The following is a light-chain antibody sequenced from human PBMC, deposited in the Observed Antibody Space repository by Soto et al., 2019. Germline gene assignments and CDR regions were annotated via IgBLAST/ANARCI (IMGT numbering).Light chain of an antibody. J-gene: IGKJ1*01. Sequence: EIVMTQSPATLSASLGERATLSCRASQSVSSSLAWYQQKPGQAPRLLIYGASTRDTGIPARFSGSGSGTEFTLTISSLQSEDFAVYYCQQYNNWPRTFGQGTKVEIK. CDR3: QQYNNWPRT. V-gene: IGKV3-15*01. CDR2: GAS. CDR1: QSVSSS.